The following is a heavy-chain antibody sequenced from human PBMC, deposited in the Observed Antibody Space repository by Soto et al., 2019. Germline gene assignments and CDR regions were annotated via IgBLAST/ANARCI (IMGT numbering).Heavy chain of an antibody. CDR3: ARTSAGGKYYYGMDV. D-gene: IGHD6-13*01. CDR1: GYSFTSYW. Sequence: GESLKISCKGSGYSFTSYWIGWVRQMPGKGLEWMGIIYPGDSDTRYSPSFQGQVTISADKSISTAYLQWSSPKASDTAMYYCARTSAGGKYYYGMDVWGQGTTVTVSS. CDR2: IYPGDSDT. V-gene: IGHV5-51*01. J-gene: IGHJ6*02.